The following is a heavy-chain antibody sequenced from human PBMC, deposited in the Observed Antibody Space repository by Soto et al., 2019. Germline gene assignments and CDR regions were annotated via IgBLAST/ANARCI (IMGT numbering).Heavy chain of an antibody. V-gene: IGHV3-23*04. CDR2: ISGSGGST. Sequence: VQLVQSGGGLVQPGGSLRLSCAASGFTFSTSAMSWVRQAPGKGLEWVSVISGSGGSTYYADSVKGRFSISRDNSKNTLSLQMNSLRAEDTAIYYCAKGSIAAGWGYWGQGTPVTVSS. J-gene: IGHJ4*02. CDR1: GFTFSTSA. D-gene: IGHD6-13*01. CDR3: AKGSIAAGWGY.